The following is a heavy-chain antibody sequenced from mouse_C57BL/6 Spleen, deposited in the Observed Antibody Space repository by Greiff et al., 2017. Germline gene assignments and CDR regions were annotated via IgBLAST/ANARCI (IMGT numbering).Heavy chain of an antibody. Sequence: VKLMESGPGLVAPSQSLSITCTVSGFSLTSYGVHWVRQPPGKGLEWLVVIWSDGSTTYNSALKSRLSISKDNSKSQVYLKMNSLQTDDTAMYYCARHGGGNSYFDVWGTGTTVTVSS. D-gene: IGHD1-1*02. J-gene: IGHJ1*03. CDR3: ARHGGGNSYFDV. CDR2: IWSDGST. CDR1: GFSLTSYG. V-gene: IGHV2-6-1*01.